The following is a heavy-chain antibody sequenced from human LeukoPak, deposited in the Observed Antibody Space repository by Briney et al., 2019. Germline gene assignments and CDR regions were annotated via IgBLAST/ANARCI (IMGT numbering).Heavy chain of an antibody. D-gene: IGHD7-27*01. J-gene: IGHJ1*01. V-gene: IGHV4-61*08. CDR3: ASSPWGEYFQH. CDR2: IYYSGST. CDR1: GGSISSGGYY. Sequence: SETLSLTCTVSGGSISSGGYYWSWIRQPPGKGLEWIGYIYYSGSTNYNPSLKSRVTISVDTSKNQFSLKLSSVTAADTAVYYCASSPWGEYFQHWGQGTLVTVSS.